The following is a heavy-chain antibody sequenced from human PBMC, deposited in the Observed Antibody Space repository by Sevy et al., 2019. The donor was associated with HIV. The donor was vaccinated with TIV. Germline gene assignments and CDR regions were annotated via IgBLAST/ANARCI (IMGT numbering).Heavy chain of an antibody. Sequence: GGSLRLSCAASGFTFSSYAMSWVRQAPGKGLEWVSAISGSGGSTYYADSVKGRFTISRDKSKNTLYLQMNSLRAEDTGVYSGAKAGGDDSTIRAHDAFDIWGQGTMVTVSS. D-gene: IGHD2-21*02. CDR3: AKAGGDDSTIRAHDAFDI. J-gene: IGHJ3*02. V-gene: IGHV3-23*01. CDR1: GFTFSSYA. CDR2: ISGSGGST.